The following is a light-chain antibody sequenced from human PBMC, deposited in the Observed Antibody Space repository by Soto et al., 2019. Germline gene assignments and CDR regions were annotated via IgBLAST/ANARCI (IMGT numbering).Light chain of an antibody. CDR3: QQYDKWPPLT. Sequence: EIALTQSPATLSVSPGERATLSCRAGQSIGSNLAWYQQKPGQAPRLLIYGASTRATGIPARFSGSGSATKYTLTINNLQSEDCAVYYCQQYDKWPPLTLGGGTQVEI. J-gene: IGKJ4*01. CDR1: QSIGSN. V-gene: IGKV3-15*01. CDR2: GAS.